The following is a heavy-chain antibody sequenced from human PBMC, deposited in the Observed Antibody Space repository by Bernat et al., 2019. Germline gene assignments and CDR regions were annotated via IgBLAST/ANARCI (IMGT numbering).Heavy chain of an antibody. CDR2: IKSKTDGGTT. CDR3: TTEYIVVVPAAIRSTPWAY. Sequence: EVQLVESGGGLVKPGGSLRLSCAASGFTVSNAWMSWVRQAPGKGLEWVGRIKSKTDGGTTDYAAPVKGRFTISRDDSKNTLYLQMNSLKTEDTAVYYCTTEYIVVVPAAIRSTPWAYWGQGTLVTVSS. CDR1: GFTVSNAW. J-gene: IGHJ4*02. V-gene: IGHV3-15*01. D-gene: IGHD2-2*01.